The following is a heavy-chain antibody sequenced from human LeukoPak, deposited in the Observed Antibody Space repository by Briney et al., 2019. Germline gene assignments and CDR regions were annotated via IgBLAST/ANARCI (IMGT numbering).Heavy chain of an antibody. CDR3: AREAPVWNYDSSGYSHNAFDI. CDR2: INAGNGNT. D-gene: IGHD3-22*01. Sequence: GASVKVSCKASGFTFSGYYMHWVRQAPGQRLEWMGWINAGNGNTKYSQEFQGRVTITRDTSASTAYMELSSLRSEDTAVYYCAREAPVWNYDSSGYSHNAFDIWGQGTMVTVSS. V-gene: IGHV1/OR15-3*02. CDR1: GFTFSGYY. J-gene: IGHJ3*02.